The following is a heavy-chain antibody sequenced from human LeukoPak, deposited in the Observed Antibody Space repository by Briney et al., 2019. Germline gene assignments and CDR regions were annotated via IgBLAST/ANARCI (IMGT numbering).Heavy chain of an antibody. CDR2: IIPIFGTA. V-gene: IGHV1-69*13. CDR1: GGTFSSYA. J-gene: IGHJ6*02. Sequence: SVKVSCKASGGTFSSYAISWVRQAPGQGLEWMGGIIPIFGTANYAQMFQCRVTITADESTSTAYMELSSLRSEDTAVYYCASPYGDKDYYYYGMDVWGQGTTVTVSS. CDR3: ASPYGDKDYYYYGMDV. D-gene: IGHD4-17*01.